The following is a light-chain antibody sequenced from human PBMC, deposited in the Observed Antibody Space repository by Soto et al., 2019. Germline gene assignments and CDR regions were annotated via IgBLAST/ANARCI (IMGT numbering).Light chain of an antibody. Sequence: EVVLTQSPDTLPLSPGERATLSCRASQSVSINSLVWYQQTPGQAPRLLIYGASNRATGIPDRFSASGSGTDFTLTISRLEPEEFAMYYCQQYSSSWYTFGQGTKVEVK. V-gene: IGKV3-20*01. J-gene: IGKJ2*01. CDR3: QQYSSSWYT. CDR1: QSVSINS. CDR2: GAS.